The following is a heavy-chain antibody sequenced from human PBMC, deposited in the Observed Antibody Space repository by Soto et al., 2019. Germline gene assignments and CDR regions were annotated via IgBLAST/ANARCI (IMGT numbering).Heavy chain of an antibody. J-gene: IGHJ5*02. V-gene: IGHV3-30-3*01. CDR1: GFLFNTYA. CDR2: MSHDGSNK. Sequence: QVHLVDSGGGVVQHGRSLRLSCSTSGFLFNTYAMHWVRQAPGKGLEWVAVMSHDGSNKYYADSVKGRFTISRDNSKNTLELQMNSLRAEDTAVYYCARDPSIAVAGNWFDPWGQGTLVTVSS. CDR3: ARDPSIAVAGNWFDP. D-gene: IGHD6-19*01.